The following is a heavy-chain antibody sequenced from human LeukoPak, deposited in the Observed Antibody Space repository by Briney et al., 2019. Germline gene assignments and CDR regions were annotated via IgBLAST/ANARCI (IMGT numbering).Heavy chain of an antibody. D-gene: IGHD6-6*01. CDR2: TSYDGTAK. V-gene: IGHV3-30*03. CDR3: ARVASRAYLQYFFDY. Sequence: GGSLRLSCAASGFDFSGYGMHWVRQAPGKGLEWVAVTSYDGTAKFYADSVEGRFTVSRDNSKNTLYLQMNSLRAEDTAVYYCARVASRAYLQYFFDYWGQGTLVTVSS. J-gene: IGHJ4*02. CDR1: GFDFSGYG.